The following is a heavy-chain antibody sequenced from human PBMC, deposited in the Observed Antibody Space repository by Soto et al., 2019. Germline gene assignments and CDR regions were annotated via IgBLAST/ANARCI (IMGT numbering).Heavy chain of an antibody. CDR3: AKSIVVVPAAAYHYYGMDV. Sequence: GGSLRLSCAASGFTFSSYGMHWVRQAPGKGLEWVAVISYDGSNKYYADSVKGRFTISRDNSKNTLYLQMNSLRAEDTAVYYCAKSIVVVPAAAYHYYGMDVWGQGTTVTVSS. V-gene: IGHV3-30*18. D-gene: IGHD2-2*01. J-gene: IGHJ6*02. CDR1: GFTFSSYG. CDR2: ISYDGSNK.